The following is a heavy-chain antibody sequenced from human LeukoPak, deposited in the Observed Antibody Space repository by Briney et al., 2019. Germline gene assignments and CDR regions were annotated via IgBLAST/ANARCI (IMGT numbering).Heavy chain of an antibody. CDR2: IYYSGST. V-gene: IGHV4-30-4*01. Sequence: SETLSLTCTVSGGSISSGDYHWSWIRQPPGKGLEWIGYIYYSGSTYYNPSLKSRVTISVDTSKNQFSLKLSSVTAADTAVYYCARSPAPTGYPSGWFDPWGQGTLVTVSS. J-gene: IGHJ5*02. CDR1: GGSISSGDYH. CDR3: ARSPAPTGYPSGWFDP. D-gene: IGHD3-16*02.